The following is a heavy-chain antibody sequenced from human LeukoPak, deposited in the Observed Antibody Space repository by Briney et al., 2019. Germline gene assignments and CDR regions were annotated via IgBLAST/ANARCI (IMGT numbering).Heavy chain of an antibody. D-gene: IGHD3-3*01. J-gene: IGHJ4*02. CDR2: IIPIFGTA. CDR1: GGTFSSYA. V-gene: IGHV1-69*01. CDR3: ARGDHDYDFWSGYPNYYFDY. Sequence: SVKVSCKASGGTFSSYAISWARQAPGQGLEWMGGIIPIFGTANYAQKFQGRVTITADESTSTAYMELSSLRSEDTAVYYCARGDHDYDFWSGYPNYYFDYWGQGTLVTVSS.